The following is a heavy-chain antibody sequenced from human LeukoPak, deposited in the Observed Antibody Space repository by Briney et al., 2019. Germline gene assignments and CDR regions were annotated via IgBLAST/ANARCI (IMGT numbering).Heavy chain of an antibody. CDR3: ARVRIAVAGTYFYYMDV. CDR1: TGSISSYC. V-gene: IGHV4-4*07. Sequence: PSETLSLTCTVSTGSISSYCWSWIRQPAGKGLEWIGRICASGSTNYHPSLKSRVTMSVDTSKNQFSLKLSSVTAADTAVYYCARVRIAVAGTYFYYMDVWGKGTTVTVSS. CDR2: ICASGST. J-gene: IGHJ6*03. D-gene: IGHD6-19*01.